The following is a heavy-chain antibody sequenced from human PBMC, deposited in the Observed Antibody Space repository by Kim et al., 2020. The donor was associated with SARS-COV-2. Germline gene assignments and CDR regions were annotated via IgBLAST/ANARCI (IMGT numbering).Heavy chain of an antibody. CDR3: ARDYDILTGYYFSGMDV. CDR2: IKQDGSEK. V-gene: IGHV3-7*01. Sequence: GGSLRLSCAASGFTFSSYWMSWVRQAPGKGLEWVANIKQDGSEKYYVDSVKGRFTISRDNAKNSLYLQMNSLRAEDTAVYYCARDYDILTGYYFSGMDVWGQGTTVTVSS. J-gene: IGHJ6*02. D-gene: IGHD3-9*01. CDR1: GFTFSSYW.